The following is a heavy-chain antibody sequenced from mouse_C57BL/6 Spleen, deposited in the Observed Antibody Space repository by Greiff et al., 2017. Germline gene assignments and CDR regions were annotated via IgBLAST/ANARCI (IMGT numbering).Heavy chain of an antibody. V-gene: IGHV7-3*01. Sequence: EVQVVESGGGLVQPGGSLSLSCAASGFTFTDYYMSWVRQPPGKALEWLGFIRNKANGYTTEYSASVKGRFTISRDNSQSILYLQMNALRAEDSATYYCARSYYYGSSDFAYWGQGTLVTVSA. CDR1: GFTFTDYY. D-gene: IGHD1-1*01. J-gene: IGHJ3*01. CDR3: ARSYYYGSSDFAY. CDR2: IRNKANGYTT.